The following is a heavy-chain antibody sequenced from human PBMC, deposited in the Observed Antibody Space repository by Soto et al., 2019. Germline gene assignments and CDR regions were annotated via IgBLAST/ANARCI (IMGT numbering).Heavy chain of an antibody. CDR3: AKEEPALYYYYGMDV. CDR2: ISWDGGST. CDR1: GFTFDDYA. J-gene: IGHJ6*02. V-gene: IGHV3-43*01. Sequence: PGGSLRLSCAASGFTFDDYAMHWVRQAPGKGLEWVSLISWDGGSTYYADSVKGRFTISRDNSKNSLYLQMNSLRTEDTALYYCAKEEPALYYYYGMDVWGQGTTVTVSS. D-gene: IGHD1-1*01.